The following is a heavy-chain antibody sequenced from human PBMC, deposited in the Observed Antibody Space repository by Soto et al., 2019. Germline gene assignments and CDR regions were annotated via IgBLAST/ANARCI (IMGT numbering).Heavy chain of an antibody. CDR1: GGSFSGYY. CDR2: VSHSESS. D-gene: IGHD6-13*01. Sequence: SETLSLTCAVYGGSFSGYYWSWIRQPPGKGLEWIGEVSHSESSNYNPSLKSRVTISEDTSKNQFSLRLSSVTAEDTAVYYCARVQKRYSSWGAFDIWGQGTMVTVSS. J-gene: IGHJ3*02. CDR3: ARVQKRYSSWGAFDI. V-gene: IGHV4-34*01.